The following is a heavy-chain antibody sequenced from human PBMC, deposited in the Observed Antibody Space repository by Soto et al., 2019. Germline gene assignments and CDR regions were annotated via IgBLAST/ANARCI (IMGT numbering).Heavy chain of an antibody. V-gene: IGHV4-31*11. D-gene: IGHD3-22*01. J-gene: IGHJ6*02. CDR1: GGSFSGYY. CDR2: IYYSGST. CDR3: ASTQYYYYDSSARSDYYYGMDV. Sequence: SETLSLTCAVYGGSFSGYYWSWIRQHPGKGLEWIGYIYYSGSTYYNPSLKSRVTISVDTSKNQFSLKLSSVTAADTAVYYCASTQYYYYDSSARSDYYYGMDVWGQGTTVTVSS.